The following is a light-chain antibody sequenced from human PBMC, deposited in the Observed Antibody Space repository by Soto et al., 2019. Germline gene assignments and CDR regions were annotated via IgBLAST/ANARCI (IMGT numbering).Light chain of an antibody. V-gene: IGKV3-15*01. CDR1: QSVSSN. CDR3: QHYNNWPLT. J-gene: IGKJ1*01. Sequence: EIVMTQSPATLSVSPGERATLSCRASQSVSSNLAWYQKKPGQAPRLLIYGATTRATGIPARFSGSGSGTEFTLTVSSLQSEDFAFYYCQHYNNWPLTFGQGTKVEIK. CDR2: GAT.